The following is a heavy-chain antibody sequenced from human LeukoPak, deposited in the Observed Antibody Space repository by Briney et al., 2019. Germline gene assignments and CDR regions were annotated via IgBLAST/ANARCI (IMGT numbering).Heavy chain of an antibody. CDR2: IRYDGTNK. CDR1: RFTFSSYG. D-gene: IGHD1-20*01. J-gene: IGHJ4*02. V-gene: IGHV3-30*02. CDR3: ARGSPDITYPYFDY. Sequence: PGGSLRLSCAASRFTFSSYGMSWVRQAPGKGLEWVAFIRYDGTNKYYADSVKGRITISRDNSKNTLYVQMSSLRAEDTAVYYCARGSPDITYPYFDYWGQGTLVTVSS.